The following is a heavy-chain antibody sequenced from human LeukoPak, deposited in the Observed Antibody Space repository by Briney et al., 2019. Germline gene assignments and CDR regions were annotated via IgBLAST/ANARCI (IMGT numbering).Heavy chain of an antibody. Sequence: ASVKVSCKASGYTFTSYYVHWVRQAPGQGLEWMGWINANSGGTDSAQKFQGRVTMTRDTSISTACMELSRLTSDDTAVYYCARGPPQNSGNYFFDYSGQGTLVTVSS. J-gene: IGHJ4*02. V-gene: IGHV1-2*02. CDR1: GYTFTSYY. D-gene: IGHD1-26*01. CDR2: INANSGGT. CDR3: ARGPPQNSGNYFFDY.